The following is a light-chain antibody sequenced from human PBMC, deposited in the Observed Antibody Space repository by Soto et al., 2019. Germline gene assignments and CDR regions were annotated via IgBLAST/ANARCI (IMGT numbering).Light chain of an antibody. J-gene: IGLJ3*02. CDR2: SNN. CDR1: SSNIGSNT. V-gene: IGLV1-44*01. Sequence: QSVLTQPPSASGTPGQRVTISCSGSSSNIGSNTVNWYQQLPGTAHKLRIYSNNQRPSGVPDRFPGSKSGTSASLAISGLQSEDEADYYCAAWHDTLNGWVFGGGTNLTVL. CDR3: AAWHDTLNGWV.